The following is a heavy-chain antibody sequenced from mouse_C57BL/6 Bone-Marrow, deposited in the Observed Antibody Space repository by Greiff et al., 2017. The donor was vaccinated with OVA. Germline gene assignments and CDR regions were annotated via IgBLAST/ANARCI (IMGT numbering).Heavy chain of an antibody. CDR1: GYTFTDYY. Sequence: VQLQQSGPELVKPGASVKISCKASGYTFTDYYMNWVKQSHGKSLEWIGDINPNNGGTSYNQKFKGKATLTVDKSSSTAYMELRSLTSEDSAVYYCARWGVHWGQGTLVTVSA. V-gene: IGHV1-26*01. CDR3: ARWGVH. CDR2: INPNNGGT. J-gene: IGHJ3*01.